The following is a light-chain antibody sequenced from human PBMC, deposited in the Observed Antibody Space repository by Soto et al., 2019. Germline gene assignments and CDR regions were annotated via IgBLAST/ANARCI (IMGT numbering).Light chain of an antibody. J-gene: IGKJ1*01. CDR1: QDISYY. CDR2: GAS. CDR3: QKYHSAPRT. V-gene: IGKV1-27*01. Sequence: DIPMTQSPSSLSASVGDRVTITCRANQDISYYLAWYQQKQGKVPKLLIYGASTLQSGVPSRFSGSGSVTDFTLTISSLQPEDIATYYCQKYHSAPRTFGQGTKVEIK.